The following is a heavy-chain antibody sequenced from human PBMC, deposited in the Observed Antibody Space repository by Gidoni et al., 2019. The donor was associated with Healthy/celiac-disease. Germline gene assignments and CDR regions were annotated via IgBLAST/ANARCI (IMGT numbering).Heavy chain of an antibody. V-gene: IGHV1-18*01. J-gene: IGHJ6*02. CDR2: ISAYNGNT. D-gene: IGHD2-2*01. CDR3: AREGWGSTSPSGYYYGMDV. Sequence: QVQLVQSGAEVKKPGASVTVSCQASGYTFTSYGISWVRQAPGQGLEWMGWISAYNGNTNYAQKLQGRVTMTTDTSTSTAYMELRSLRSDDTAVYYCAREGWGSTSPSGYYYGMDVWGQGTTVTVSS. CDR1: GYTFTSYG.